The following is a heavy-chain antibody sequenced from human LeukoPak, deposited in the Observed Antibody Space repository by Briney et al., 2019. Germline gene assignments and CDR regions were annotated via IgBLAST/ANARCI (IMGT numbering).Heavy chain of an antibody. CDR2: IATSSTYT. J-gene: IGHJ4*02. CDR1: GFTFSDYY. V-gene: IGHV3-11*06. D-gene: IGHD6-13*01. CDR3: ACTFLGSWYFDD. Sequence: GGSLRLSCAASGFTFSDYYMSWIRQAPGKGLEWVSCIATSSTYTNYADSGKGRFTISRDNAKSSLYLQMNSLSAEDTAVYYCACTFLGSWYFDDGGQGTLVSVSS.